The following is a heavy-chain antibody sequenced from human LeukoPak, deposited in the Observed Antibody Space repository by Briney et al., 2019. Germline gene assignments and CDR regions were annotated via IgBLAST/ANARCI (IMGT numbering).Heavy chain of an antibody. V-gene: IGHV1-18*01. CDR3: AREEGAPIAAANI. Sequence: ASVKVSCKASGYTFTTYTISWVRQAPGQGLEWMGWISPYNGNTNYAQKLQGRVTMTTDTSTSTAYMELRSLRSDDTAVYYCAREEGAPIAAANIWGLGTVVTVSS. D-gene: IGHD6-13*01. CDR2: ISPYNGNT. CDR1: GYTFTTYT. J-gene: IGHJ3*02.